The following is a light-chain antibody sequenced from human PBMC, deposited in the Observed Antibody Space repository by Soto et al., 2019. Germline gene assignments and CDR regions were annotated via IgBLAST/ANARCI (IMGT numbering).Light chain of an antibody. V-gene: IGLV1-40*01. CDR3: QSYDSSLSGYV. CDR1: SSNIGAGYD. J-gene: IGLJ1*01. CDR2: DDS. Sequence: QSMLTQPPSVSGAPGQRVTISCTGSSSNIGAGYDVHWYQQLPGTAPKLLIYDDSNRPSGVPDRFSGSKSGTSASLAITGLQAEDEADYYCQSYDSSLSGYVFGTGTKLTVL.